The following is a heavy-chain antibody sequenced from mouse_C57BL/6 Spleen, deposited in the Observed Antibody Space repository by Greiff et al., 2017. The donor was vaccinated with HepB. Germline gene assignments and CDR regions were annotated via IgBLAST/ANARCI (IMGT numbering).Heavy chain of an antibody. J-gene: IGHJ2*01. CDR3: AREDGTHFDY. CDR2: ISDGGSYT. V-gene: IGHV5-4*01. Sequence: VQLKESGGGLVKPGGSLKLSCAASGFTFSSYAMSWVRQTPEKRLEWVATISDGGSYTYYPDNVKGRFTISRDNAKNNLYLQMSHLKSEDTAMYYCAREDGTHFDYWGQGTTLTVSS. CDR1: GFTFSSYA. D-gene: IGHD2-1*01.